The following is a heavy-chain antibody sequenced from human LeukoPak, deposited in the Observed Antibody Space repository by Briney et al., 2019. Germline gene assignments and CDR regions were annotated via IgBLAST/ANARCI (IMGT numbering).Heavy chain of an antibody. V-gene: IGHV3-30*18. CDR3: AKDLSVGAIYYFDY. CDR2: ISYDGSNK. CDR1: GFTFSSYG. Sequence: GGSLRLSCAASGFTFSSYGMHWVRQAPGKGLEWVQVISYDGSNKYYADSVKGRFTISRDNSKNTLYLQMNSLRAEDTAVYYCAKDLSVGAIYYFDYWGQGTLVTVSS. J-gene: IGHJ4*02. D-gene: IGHD1-26*01.